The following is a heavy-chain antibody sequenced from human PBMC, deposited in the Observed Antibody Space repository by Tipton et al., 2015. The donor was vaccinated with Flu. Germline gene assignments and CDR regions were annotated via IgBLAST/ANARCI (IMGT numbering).Heavy chain of an antibody. Sequence: TLSLTCAVSGYSISSGYYWGWIRQPPGKGLEWIGSIYHSGSTYYNPSLKSRVTISVDTSKNQFSLKLSSVTAADTAVYYCARSPFTITYYYYYMDVWGKGTTVTVSS. V-gene: IGHV4-38-2*01. CDR1: GYSISSGYY. CDR3: ARSPFTITYYYYYMDV. CDR2: IYHSGST. J-gene: IGHJ6*03. D-gene: IGHD5-12*01.